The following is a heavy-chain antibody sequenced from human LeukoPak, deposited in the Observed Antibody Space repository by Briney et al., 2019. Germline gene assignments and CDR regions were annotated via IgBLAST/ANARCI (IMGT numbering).Heavy chain of an antibody. CDR3: ARRWTGGFDP. CDR2: IYYSGST. Sequence: SETLSLTCTVSGGSISSYYWSWIRQPPGKGLEWIGYIYYSGSTNYNPSLKGRVTTSVDTSKNQFSLKLSSVTAADTAVYYCARRWTGGFDPWGQGTLVTVSS. J-gene: IGHJ5*02. CDR1: GGSISSYY. D-gene: IGHD3/OR15-3a*01. V-gene: IGHV4-59*01.